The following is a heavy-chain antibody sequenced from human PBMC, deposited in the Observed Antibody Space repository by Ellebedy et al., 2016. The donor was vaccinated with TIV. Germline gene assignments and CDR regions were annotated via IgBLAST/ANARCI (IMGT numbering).Heavy chain of an antibody. CDR3: AREIFLWSLGNYYYGMDV. CDR1: GFSFRTYA. V-gene: IGHV3-30-3*01. D-gene: IGHD3-10*01. J-gene: IGHJ6*02. Sequence: GGSLRLSXAVSGFSFRTYAMHWVRQAPGKGLEWVAVISYDGSNKYYADSVKGRFTISRDNSKNTMYLQMNSLRVEDTAVYYCAREIFLWSLGNYYYGMDVWGHGTTVIVSS. CDR2: ISYDGSNK.